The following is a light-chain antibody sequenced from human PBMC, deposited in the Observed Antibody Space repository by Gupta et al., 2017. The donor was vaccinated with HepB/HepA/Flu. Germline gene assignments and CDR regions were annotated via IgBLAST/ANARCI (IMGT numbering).Light chain of an antibody. Sequence: SSVLPQPPSVSVAPGTPPRITCGDNGIGRNSLHCYQRKPGQAPVLVVYDDSERPAGVTERFSGSHSESTATLTISRVEAGDEADYYCQGWATRTSDHPVFGGGTKLTVL. CDR2: DDS. V-gene: IGLV3-21*03. CDR1: GIGRNS. J-gene: IGLJ2*01. CDR3: QGWATRTSDHPV.